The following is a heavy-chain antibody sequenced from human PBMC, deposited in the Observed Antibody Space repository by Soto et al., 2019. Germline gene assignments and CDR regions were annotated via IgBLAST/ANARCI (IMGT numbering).Heavy chain of an antibody. D-gene: IGHD2-15*01. J-gene: IGHJ5*01. V-gene: IGHV6-1*01. CDR1: GDRVSSIGAA. CDR3: AKEGNGGSSLDS. CDR2: TYYRSKWNN. Sequence: SQTLTLPLDIAGDRVSSIGAAWNWIRPSPSRGLEWLGRTYYRSKWNNDYSISVKSRITINPDTSKNHFSLQLNSVTPDDTAFYFCAKEGNGGSSLDSWGQGTLVTVSS.